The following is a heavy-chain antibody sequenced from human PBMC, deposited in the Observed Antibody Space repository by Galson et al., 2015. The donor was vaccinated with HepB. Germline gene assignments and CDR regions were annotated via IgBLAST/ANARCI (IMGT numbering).Heavy chain of an antibody. J-gene: IGHJ4*02. V-gene: IGHV3-30*18. CDR1: GFTFSSYG. CDR3: AKIHRGAYDYVWGSYRNRPSDY. CDR2: ISYDGTNK. D-gene: IGHD3-16*02. Sequence: SLRLSCAASGFTFSSYGMHWVRQAPGKGLEWVAVISYDGTNKYYADSVKGRFTISRDNSKNTLYLQMSSLRAEDTAFYYCAKIHRGAYDYVWGSYRNRPSDYWGQGTLVTVSS.